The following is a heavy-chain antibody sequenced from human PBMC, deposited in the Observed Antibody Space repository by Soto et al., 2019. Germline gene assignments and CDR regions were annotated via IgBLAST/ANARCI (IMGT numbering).Heavy chain of an antibody. V-gene: IGHV1-18*01. CDR2: VSAYNGNT. D-gene: IGHD2-8*01. CDR1: GYSFINYD. Sequence: ASVKVSCKASGYSFINYDISWVRQALGQGLEWMGWVSAYNGNTNYAQKFQGRVTMTTDTSTSTAYMELRSLRSDDTAVYYCARDFNCTRRCIDVFDIWGQGTMVTVSS. J-gene: IGHJ3*02. CDR3: ARDFNCTRRCIDVFDI.